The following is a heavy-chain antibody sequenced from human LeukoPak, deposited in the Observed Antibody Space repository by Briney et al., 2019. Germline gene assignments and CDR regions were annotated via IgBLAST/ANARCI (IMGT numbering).Heavy chain of an antibody. V-gene: IGHV3-23*01. CDR3: ARELYNGGYIQY. D-gene: IGHD1-7*01. CDR2: LSGTGGST. Sequence: TGGSLRLSCAASGFTFSNYAMSWVRQAPGKGLEWVSTLSGTGGSTYYADSVKGRFTISRDNSKNTLYLQVSSLRAEDTAVYYCARELYNGGYIQYWGQGTLVTVSS. CDR1: GFTFSNYA. J-gene: IGHJ1*01.